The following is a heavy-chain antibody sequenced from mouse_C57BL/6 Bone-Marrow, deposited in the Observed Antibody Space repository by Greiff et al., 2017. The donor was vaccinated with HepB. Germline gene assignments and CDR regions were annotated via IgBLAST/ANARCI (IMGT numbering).Heavy chain of an antibody. CDR2: IDPENGDT. V-gene: IGHV14-4*01. CDR1: GFNIKDDY. J-gene: IGHJ3*01. D-gene: IGHD2-10*02. Sequence: EVMLVESGAELVRPGASVKLSCTASGFNIKDDYMHWVKQRPEQGLEWIGWIDPENGDTEYASKFQGKATITADTSSNTAYLQLSSLTSEDTAVYYCTKPSRYGNFGAWFAYWGQGTLVTVSA. CDR3: TKPSRYGNFGAWFAY.